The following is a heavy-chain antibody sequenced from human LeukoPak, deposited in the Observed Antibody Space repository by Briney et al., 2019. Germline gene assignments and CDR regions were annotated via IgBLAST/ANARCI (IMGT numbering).Heavy chain of an antibody. CDR3: ARDGHYAYCGGDCYFDY. CDR1: GDSISSGSYY. CDR2: IYTSGST. Sequence: SETLSLTCTVSGDSISSGSYYWSWIRQPAGKGLEWIGRIYTSGSTNYNPSLKSRVTISVDTSKNQFSLKLSSVTAADTAVYYCARDGHYAYCGGDCYFDYWGQGTLVTVSS. J-gene: IGHJ4*02. V-gene: IGHV4-61*02. D-gene: IGHD2-21*02.